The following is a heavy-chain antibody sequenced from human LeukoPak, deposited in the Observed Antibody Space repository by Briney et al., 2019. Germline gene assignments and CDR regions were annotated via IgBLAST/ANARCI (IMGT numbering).Heavy chain of an antibody. Sequence: GGSLRLSCAASGFTFSSYSMNWVRQAPGKGLEWVSSISSSSSYIYYADSVKGRFTISRDNAKNSLYLQMNSLRAEDTAVYYCARDQGLVATLPYYYYYYYMDVWGKGTTVTVSS. J-gene: IGHJ6*03. V-gene: IGHV3-21*01. CDR3: ARDQGLVATLPYYYYYYYMDV. CDR2: ISSSSSYI. D-gene: IGHD5-12*01. CDR1: GFTFSSYS.